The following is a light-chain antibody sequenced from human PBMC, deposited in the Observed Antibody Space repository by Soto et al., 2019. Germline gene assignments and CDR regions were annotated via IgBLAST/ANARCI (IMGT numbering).Light chain of an antibody. CDR1: QSVSSSY. CDR2: RAS. Sequence: EIVLTQSPGTLSLSPGERASLSCRAIQSVSSSYLAWYQQKPGQAPRLLIYRASTRATGIPDRFSGSGSGTDFTLTISRLEPEDFAVYYCQQYGSSRFTFGPGTKVDIK. V-gene: IGKV3-20*01. CDR3: QQYGSSRFT. J-gene: IGKJ3*01.